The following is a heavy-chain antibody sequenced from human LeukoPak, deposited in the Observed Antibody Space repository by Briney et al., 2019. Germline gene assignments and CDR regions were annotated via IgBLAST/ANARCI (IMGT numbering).Heavy chain of an antibody. CDR2: INPNSGGT. J-gene: IGHJ4*02. CDR1: GYTFTGYY. CDR3: ARDYFPRREYVLHF. V-gene: IGHV1-2*02. Sequence: GASVKVCCKASGYTFTGYYMHWVRQAPGQGLEWMGWINPNSGGTNYAQKFQGRVTMTRDTSISTAYMELSRLRSDDTAVYYCARDYFPRREYVLHFWGQGTLVTVSS. D-gene: IGHD2/OR15-2a*01.